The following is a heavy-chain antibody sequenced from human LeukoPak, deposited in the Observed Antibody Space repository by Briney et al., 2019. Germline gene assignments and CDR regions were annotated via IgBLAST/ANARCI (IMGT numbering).Heavy chain of an antibody. CDR1: GFTFSSYA. Sequence: PGRSLRLSCAASGFTFSSYAMSWVRQAPGKGLEWVSAISGSGGSTYYADSVKGRFTISRDNSKNTLYLQMNSLRAEDTAVYYCAKDASSVPWYYYGMDVWGQGTTVTVSS. D-gene: IGHD3-22*01. CDR2: ISGSGGST. J-gene: IGHJ6*02. CDR3: AKDASSVPWYYYGMDV. V-gene: IGHV3-23*01.